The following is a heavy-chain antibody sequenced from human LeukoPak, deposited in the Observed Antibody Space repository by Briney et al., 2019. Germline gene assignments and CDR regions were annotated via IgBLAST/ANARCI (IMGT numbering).Heavy chain of an antibody. Sequence: GGSLRLSCAASGFTFSDYYMSWIRQAPGKGLEWVSYISSSSSYTNYADSVKGRFTISRDNAKNSLYLQMNSLRAEDTAVYYCAKKSSSWYGEFDYWGQGTLVTVSS. CDR3: AKKSSSWYGEFDY. D-gene: IGHD6-13*01. CDR2: ISSSSSYT. V-gene: IGHV3-11*03. J-gene: IGHJ4*02. CDR1: GFTFSDYY.